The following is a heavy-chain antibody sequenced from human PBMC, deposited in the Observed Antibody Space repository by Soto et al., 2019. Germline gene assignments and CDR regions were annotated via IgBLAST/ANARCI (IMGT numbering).Heavy chain of an antibody. Sequence: PSETLSLTCTVSGGSISSSSYYWGWIRQPPGKGLEWIGSIYYSGSTYYNPSLKSRVTISVDTSKNQFSLKLSSVTAADTAVYYCARHMAWGSGYDVWGQGTTVTV. D-gene: IGHD3-22*01. J-gene: IGHJ6*02. V-gene: IGHV4-39*01. CDR3: ARHMAWGSGYDV. CDR1: GGSISSSSYY. CDR2: IYYSGST.